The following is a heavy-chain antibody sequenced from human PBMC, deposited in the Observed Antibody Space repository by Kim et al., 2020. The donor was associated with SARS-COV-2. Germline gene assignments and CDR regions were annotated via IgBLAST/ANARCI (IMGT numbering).Heavy chain of an antibody. D-gene: IGHD3-16*01. CDR1: GFTFSSYA. CDR3: VKDLGQWRFDP. J-gene: IGHJ5*02. V-gene: IGHV3-23*01. CDR2: ISGSGDNT. Sequence: GGSLRLSCAASGFTFSSYAMTWVRLAPGKGLGWVSTISGSGDNTYYADSVKGRFTISRDNSKNTLYLQMNSLRAEDTAVYYCVKDLGQWRFDPWGQGTL.